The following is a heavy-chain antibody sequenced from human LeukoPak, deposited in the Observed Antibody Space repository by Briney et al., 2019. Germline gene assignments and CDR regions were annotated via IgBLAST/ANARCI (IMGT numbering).Heavy chain of an antibody. CDR2: ISSNGGST. Sequence: PGGSLRLSCEASGFTFSRYWMHWVRQAPGKGLEYVSAISSNGGSTYYANSVKGRFTISRDNSKNTLYLQMGSLRAEDMAVYYCARTGYSMVRGVKSGAFDIWGQGTMVTVSS. V-gene: IGHV3-64*01. CDR1: GFTFSRYW. D-gene: IGHD3-10*01. J-gene: IGHJ3*02. CDR3: ARTGYSMVRGVKSGAFDI.